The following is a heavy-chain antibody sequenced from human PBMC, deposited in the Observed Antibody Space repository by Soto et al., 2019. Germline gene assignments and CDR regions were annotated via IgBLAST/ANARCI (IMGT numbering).Heavy chain of an antibody. J-gene: IGHJ4*02. CDR2: IWYDGSNK. D-gene: IGHD3-10*01. V-gene: IGHV3-33*01. Sequence: QVQLVESGGGVVQPGRSLRLSCAASGFTFSSYGMHWVRQAPGKGLEWVAVIWYDGSNKYYADSVKGRFTISRDNSKNTLDLQMNSRRAEDTAVYYCARDGYGSGSYYIDYWGQGTLVTVSS. CDR3: ARDGYGSGSYYIDY. CDR1: GFTFSSYG.